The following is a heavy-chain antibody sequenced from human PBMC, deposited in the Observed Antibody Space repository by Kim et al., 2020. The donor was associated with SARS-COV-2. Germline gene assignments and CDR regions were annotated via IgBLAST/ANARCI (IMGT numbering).Heavy chain of an antibody. CDR2: GST. Sequence: GSTTYNPSRKSRVTISVDTSKNQFSLKLSSVTAADTAVYYCARGDTAIDYWGQGTLVTVSS. CDR3: ARGDTAIDY. D-gene: IGHD5-18*01. J-gene: IGHJ4*02. V-gene: IGHV4-59*09.